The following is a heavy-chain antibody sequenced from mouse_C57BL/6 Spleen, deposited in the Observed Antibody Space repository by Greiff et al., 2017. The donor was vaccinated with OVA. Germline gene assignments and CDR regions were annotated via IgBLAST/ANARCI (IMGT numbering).Heavy chain of an antibody. CDR1: GYTFTEYT. CDR3: ARHPYYYGTVYAMDY. Sequence: VKLVESGAELVKPGASVKLSCKASGYTFTEYTIHWVKQRSGQGLEWIGWFYPGSGSIKYNEKFKDKATLTADKSSSTVYMELSRLTSEDSAVYFCARHPYYYGTVYAMDYWGQGTSVTVSS. CDR2: FYPGSGSI. D-gene: IGHD1-1*01. J-gene: IGHJ4*01. V-gene: IGHV1-62-2*01.